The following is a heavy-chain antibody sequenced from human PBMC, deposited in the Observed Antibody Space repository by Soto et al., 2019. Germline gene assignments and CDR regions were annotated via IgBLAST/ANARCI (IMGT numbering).Heavy chain of an antibody. CDR3: ARGTTIFGVVTLGGMDV. V-gene: IGHV3-33*01. CDR1: GFTFSGYG. CDR2: IWYDGSNK. J-gene: IGHJ6*02. Sequence: GGSLRLSCAASGFTFSGYGMHWVRQAPGKGLEWVAVIWYDGSNKYYADSVKGRFTISRDNSKNTLYLQMNSLRAEDTAVYYCARGTTIFGVVTLGGMDVWGQGTTVTVSS. D-gene: IGHD3-3*01.